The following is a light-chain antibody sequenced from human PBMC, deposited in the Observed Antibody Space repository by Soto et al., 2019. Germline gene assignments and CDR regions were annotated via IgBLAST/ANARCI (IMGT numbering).Light chain of an antibody. Sequence: QSALTQSPSASGSPGQSVTISCTGTSNDVGGHNYVSWYQHHPGKAPKLIIYEVSKRPSGVPDRFSGSKSGNTASLTVSGLQAEDEAVYYCSSTAGNNNLVFGGGTKLTVL. J-gene: IGLJ3*02. V-gene: IGLV2-8*01. CDR3: SSTAGNNNLV. CDR1: SNDVGGHNY. CDR2: EVS.